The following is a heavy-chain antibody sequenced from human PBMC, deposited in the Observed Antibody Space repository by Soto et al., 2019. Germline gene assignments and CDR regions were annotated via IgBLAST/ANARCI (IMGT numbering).Heavy chain of an antibody. V-gene: IGHV6-1*01. CDR3: ARASPTYSSGWYGRGPKNCFDA. CDR1: GDSVSSNSAA. J-gene: IGHJ5*02. CDR2: TYYRSKWYN. D-gene: IGHD6-19*01. Sequence: SQTLSLTCAISGDSVSSNSAAWNWIRQSPSRGLEWLGRTYYRSKWYNDYAVSVKSRITINPDTSKNQFSLKLNSVTPEDTAVYYCARASPTYSSGWYGRGPKNCFDASGQGPLLTLSS.